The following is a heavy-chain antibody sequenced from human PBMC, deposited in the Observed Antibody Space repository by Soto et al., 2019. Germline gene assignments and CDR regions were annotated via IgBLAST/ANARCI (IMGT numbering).Heavy chain of an antibody. J-gene: IGHJ4*02. D-gene: IGHD3-10*01. CDR3: ASQRVLGGTLLYRCFDC. Sequence: EVQLVESGGGLVNPGGSLRLSCAASGFSFSNAWMGWVRQAPGKGLEWIGRIKSKVDGGAIQYATPVKGRFSISRDDSKYTLTLEMNSLTTEDTAMYYCASQRVLGGTLLYRCFDCWGQGTLVTVSS. CDR1: GFSFSNAW. CDR2: IKSKVDGGAI. V-gene: IGHV3-15*01.